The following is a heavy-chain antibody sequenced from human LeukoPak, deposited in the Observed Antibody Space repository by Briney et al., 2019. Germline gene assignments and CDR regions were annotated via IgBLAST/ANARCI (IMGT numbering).Heavy chain of an antibody. CDR1: GFTFSSYW. CDR3: AKDHLS. V-gene: IGHV3-7*03. J-gene: IGHJ5*02. Sequence: GGSLRLSCVASGFTFSSYWMSWVRQAPGEGPEWVANIKQDESEIYYVDSVKGRFTISRDNAKNTLYLQMNSLRAEDTAVYYCAKDHLSWGQGTLVTVSS. CDR2: IKQDESEI.